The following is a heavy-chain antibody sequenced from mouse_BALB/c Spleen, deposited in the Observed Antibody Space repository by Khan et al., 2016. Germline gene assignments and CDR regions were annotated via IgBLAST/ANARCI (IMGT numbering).Heavy chain of an antibody. J-gene: IGHJ3*01. CDR1: GFNIKDNF. Sequence: VQLKQSGAELVRPGASVKLSCKASGFNIKDNFIHWVKQRPEQGLECIGWIDPENGNTIYAPKFQGRASITADPSSNTAYLQLSSLTSENTAVYYCARGDYGNYAAYWGQGALVTVTA. D-gene: IGHD2-1*01. CDR2: IDPENGNT. CDR3: ARGDYGNYAAY. V-gene: IGHV14-1*02.